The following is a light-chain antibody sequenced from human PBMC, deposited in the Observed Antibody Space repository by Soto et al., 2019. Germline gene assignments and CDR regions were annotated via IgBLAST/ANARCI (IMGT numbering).Light chain of an antibody. J-gene: IGKJ5*01. Sequence: DIQMTQSPSTLSASVGDTVTVTFRASQSVSGWLAWYQQKPGEAPKLLIYDSSSLESGVPSRFSGSGSGTDFTLTISGLQPDDFATYYCQQYHTFSIAFGQGTRLEI. CDR3: QQYHTFSIA. CDR2: DSS. V-gene: IGKV1-5*01. CDR1: QSVSGW.